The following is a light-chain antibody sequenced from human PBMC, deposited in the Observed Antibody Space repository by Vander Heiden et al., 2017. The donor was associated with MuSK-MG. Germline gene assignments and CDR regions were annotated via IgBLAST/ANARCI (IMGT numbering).Light chain of an antibody. Sequence: DIQMTQSPSSLSASVGDRVTITCRASQSISSYLNWYQQKPGKAPKLLIYAASSLQSGVPSRFSGSGSGTDFTLTISSRQPEDFATYYCQQRYSTPPTLGKGTKVEIK. V-gene: IGKV1-39*01. CDR1: QSISSY. J-gene: IGKJ1*01. CDR3: QQRYSTPPT. CDR2: AAS.